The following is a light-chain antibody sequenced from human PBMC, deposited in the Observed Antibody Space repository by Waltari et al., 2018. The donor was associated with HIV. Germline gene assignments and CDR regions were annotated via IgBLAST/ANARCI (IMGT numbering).Light chain of an antibody. CDR1: RSHVGGYNY. J-gene: IGLJ3*02. Sequence: QSALTQPRSVSGSPGQSVTISCTGTRSHVGGYNYVSWYQQHPGRAPKLMIYDVSKRPSGVPDRFSGSKSGNTASLTISGLQAEDEADYYCCSYAGSYTFDVFGGGTKLTVL. CDR2: DVS. V-gene: IGLV2-11*01. CDR3: CSYAGSYTFDV.